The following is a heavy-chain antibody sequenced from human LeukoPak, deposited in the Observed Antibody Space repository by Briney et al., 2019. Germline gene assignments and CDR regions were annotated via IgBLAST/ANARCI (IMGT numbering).Heavy chain of an antibody. CDR3: AKIYCTSTDCYYDY. CDR1: GFTFSSYW. V-gene: IGHV3-7*01. Sequence: PGGSLRLSCAASGFTFSSYWMSWVRHAPGKGLEWVANIKQDGSAKYYMDSVKGRFTISRDSAKNSLYLQMNSLRAEDTAVYYCAKIYCTSTDCYYDYWGQGTLVTVSS. D-gene: IGHD2-2*01. J-gene: IGHJ4*02. CDR2: IKQDGSAK.